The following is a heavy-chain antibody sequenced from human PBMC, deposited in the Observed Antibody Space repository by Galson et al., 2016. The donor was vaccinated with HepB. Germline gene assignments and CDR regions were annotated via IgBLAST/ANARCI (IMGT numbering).Heavy chain of an antibody. CDR3: TDGGGIAAAARGLDH. CDR2: ISSNAYGGTT. V-gene: IGHV3-49*03. Sequence: SLRLSCAASGFTFSDHAMSWSRQAPGKGLEWVGFISSNAYGGTTEFAASVKDRFTISRDDSKSIAYLQMNSLKIEDTAVYYCTDGGGIAAAARGLDHWGQGTLVTVSS. J-gene: IGHJ4*02. CDR1: GFTFSDHA. D-gene: IGHD6-13*01.